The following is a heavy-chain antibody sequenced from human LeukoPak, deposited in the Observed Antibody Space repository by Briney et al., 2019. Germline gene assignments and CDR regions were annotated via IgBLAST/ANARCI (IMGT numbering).Heavy chain of an antibody. CDR3: ARLQYTGSYYPDY. D-gene: IGHD1-26*01. J-gene: IGHJ4*02. CDR1: GGSISSSY. CDR2: IYGSGST. V-gene: IGHV4-59*08. Sequence: SETPSLTCTVSGGSISSSYWSWIRQPPGKGLEWIGYIYGSGSTNYNPSLKSRVTISVDTSKNLFSLKLSSVTAADTAVYYCARLQYTGSYYPDYWGQGILVTVSS.